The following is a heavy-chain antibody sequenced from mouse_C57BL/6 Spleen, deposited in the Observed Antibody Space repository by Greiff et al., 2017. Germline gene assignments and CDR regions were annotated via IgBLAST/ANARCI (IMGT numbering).Heavy chain of an antibody. V-gene: IGHV2-6*01. Sequence: VHLVESGPGLVAPSQSLSITCTVSGFSLTSYGVDWVRQSPGKGLEWLGVIWGVGSTNYNSALKSRLSISKDNSKSQVFLKMNSLQTDDTAMYYCASGGYYDYDGFAYWGQGTLVTVSA. CDR3: ASGGYYDYDGFAY. J-gene: IGHJ3*01. D-gene: IGHD2-4*01. CDR1: GFSLTSYG. CDR2: IWGVGST.